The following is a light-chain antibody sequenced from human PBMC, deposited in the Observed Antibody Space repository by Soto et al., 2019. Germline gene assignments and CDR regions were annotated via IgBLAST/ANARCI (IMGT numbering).Light chain of an antibody. CDR3: QQYNSWPHS. Sequence: ETVLTQSPAILSVSLGERATFSCRASQSISSDLAWYQQKPGQFPRLLIYGASTRATGIPARFSGSGSGTEFTLTISGLQSEDFAVYHCQQYNSWPHSFGQGTKLEI. J-gene: IGKJ2*01. CDR2: GAS. V-gene: IGKV3-15*01. CDR1: QSISSD.